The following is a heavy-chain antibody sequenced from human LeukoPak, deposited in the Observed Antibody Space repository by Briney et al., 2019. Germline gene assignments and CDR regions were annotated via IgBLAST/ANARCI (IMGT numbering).Heavy chain of an antibody. J-gene: IGHJ6*03. CDR1: GYSFTSYW. D-gene: IGHD3-9*01. Sequence: GESLKISCKGSGYSFTSYWIGWVRQMPGKGLEWMGIIYPGDSDIKYSPSFQGQVTISADKSISTAYLQWSSLKASDPAMYYCARHVRRYDILTGFYYYMDVWGKGTTVTISS. CDR3: ARHVRRYDILTGFYYYMDV. V-gene: IGHV5-51*01. CDR2: IYPGDSDI.